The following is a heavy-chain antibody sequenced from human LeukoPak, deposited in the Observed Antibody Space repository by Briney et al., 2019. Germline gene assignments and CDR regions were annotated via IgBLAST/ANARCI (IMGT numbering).Heavy chain of an antibody. V-gene: IGHV3-48*04. J-gene: IGHJ4*02. CDR1: GFTFSSYS. CDR3: ARESGGYNSPPLDY. Sequence: GGSLRLSCAASGFTFSSYSMNWVRQAPGKGLEWVSYISSSSSTIYYADSVKGRFTISRDNAKNSLYLQMNSLRAEDTAVYYCARESGGYNSPPLDYWGQGTLVTVSS. D-gene: IGHD5-24*01. CDR2: ISSSSSTI.